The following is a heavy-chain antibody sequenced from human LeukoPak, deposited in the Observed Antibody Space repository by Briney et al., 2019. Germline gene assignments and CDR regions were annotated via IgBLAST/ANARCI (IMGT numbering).Heavy chain of an antibody. CDR3: ARDYYDSSGYTDY. Sequence: KASETLSLTCTVSGGSISSYHWSWIRQPAGKGLKWIGRIYTSGSTNYNPSLKSRVTMSVDTSKNQFSLKLSSVTAADTAVYYCARDYYDSSGYTDYWGQGTLVTVSS. J-gene: IGHJ4*02. D-gene: IGHD3-22*01. CDR2: IYTSGST. CDR1: GGSISSYH. V-gene: IGHV4-4*07.